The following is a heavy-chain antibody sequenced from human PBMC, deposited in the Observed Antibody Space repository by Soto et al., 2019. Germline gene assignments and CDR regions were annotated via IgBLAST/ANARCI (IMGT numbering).Heavy chain of an antibody. CDR1: GGSFSGYY. V-gene: IGHV4-34*01. D-gene: IGHD3-22*01. CDR3: AVDYYDSSGYYYEDAFDM. CDR2: INHSGST. Sequence: SETLSLTCAVYGGSFSGYYWSWIRQPPGKGLEWIGEINHSGSTNYNPSLKSRVTISVDTSKNQFSLKLSSVTAADTAVYYCAVDYYDSSGYYYEDAFDMWGQGTMVTVSS. J-gene: IGHJ3*02.